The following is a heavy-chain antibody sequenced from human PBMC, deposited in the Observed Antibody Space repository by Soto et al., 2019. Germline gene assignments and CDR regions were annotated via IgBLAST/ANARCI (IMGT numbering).Heavy chain of an antibody. Sequence: QMQLVQSGPEVKKPGTSVKVSCKASGFTFTSSAMQWVRQARGQRLEWIGWIVVGSGNTNYAQKFQERVTITRDMTTSTAYMELSSLRSEDTAVYYCAAASSYCSVGSCYYGAFDIWGQGTMVTVSS. CDR3: AAASSYCSVGSCYYGAFDI. J-gene: IGHJ3*02. CDR2: IVVGSGNT. V-gene: IGHV1-58*02. CDR1: GFTFTSSA. D-gene: IGHD2-15*01.